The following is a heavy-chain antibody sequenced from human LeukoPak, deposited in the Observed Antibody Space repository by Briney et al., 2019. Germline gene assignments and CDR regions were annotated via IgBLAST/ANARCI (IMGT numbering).Heavy chain of an antibody. J-gene: IGHJ4*02. CDR2: INPNSGGS. CDR1: GYTFTGYY. Sequence: SVKVSCKASGYTFTGYYMHWVRQAPGQGLEWMGWINPNSGGSNYAQKFQGRVTMTRDTSISTAYMELSRLRSDDTAVYYCARGAHYHDSSQGYDYWGQGTLVTVSS. D-gene: IGHD3-22*01. V-gene: IGHV1-2*02. CDR3: ARGAHYHDSSQGYDY.